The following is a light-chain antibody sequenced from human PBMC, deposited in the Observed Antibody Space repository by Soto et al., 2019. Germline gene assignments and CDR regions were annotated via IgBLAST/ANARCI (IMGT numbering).Light chain of an antibody. CDR1: SSNMGSNY. J-gene: IGLJ2*01. CDR3: AAWDDSLSGPV. Sequence: QAVVTQPPSASGTPGQRVTISCSGSSSNMGSNYVYWYQQLPGTAPKLLIYSNNQRPSGVPDRFSGSKSGTSASLAISGLRSEDEADYYCAAWDDSLSGPVFGGGTKVTVL. CDR2: SNN. V-gene: IGLV1-47*02.